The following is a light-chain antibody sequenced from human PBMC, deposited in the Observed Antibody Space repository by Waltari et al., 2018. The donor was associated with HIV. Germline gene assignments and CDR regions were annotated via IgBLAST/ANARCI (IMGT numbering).Light chain of an antibody. CDR1: QKISNY. V-gene: IGKV1-39*01. Sequence: DIQMTQSPSYLSASVGDRVTITCRASQKISNYLNWYQQKPGKAPRLLIYAASTLQSGVPPRFSGSGSGTDFTLTISSLLPEDLATYFCQQSYSTSYSFGQGTKLQIK. CDR2: AAS. CDR3: QQSYSTSYS. J-gene: IGKJ2*03.